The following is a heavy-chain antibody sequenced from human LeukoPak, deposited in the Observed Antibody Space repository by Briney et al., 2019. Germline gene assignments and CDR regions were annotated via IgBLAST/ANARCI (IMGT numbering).Heavy chain of an antibody. V-gene: IGHV4-38-2*02. Sequence: SETLSLTCTVSGYSISSGYYWGWIRQPPGKGLEWIGRIYHTGNTYYNPSLKSRVTISVDTSKNQFSLKLSSVTTADTAFDFCARGSQDISDPNCFDPWGQGTLVTVSS. CDR2: IYHTGNT. J-gene: IGHJ5*02. CDR3: ARGSQDISDPNCFDP. CDR1: GYSISSGYY. D-gene: IGHD2-15*01.